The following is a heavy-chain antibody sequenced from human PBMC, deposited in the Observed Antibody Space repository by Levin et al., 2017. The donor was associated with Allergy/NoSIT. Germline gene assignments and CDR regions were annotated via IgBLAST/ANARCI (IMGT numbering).Heavy chain of an antibody. D-gene: IGHD2-8*01. CDR3: AKDVYGRGLYPLGNDAVEM. Sequence: GESLKISCAASGFTFSSYGMHWVRQAPGKGLEWVAVISSDGRKKFYADSVKGRFTISRDNSKNPLDLQMNSLRAEDTAVYYCAKDVYGRGLYPLGNDAVEMWGQRTKVSVSS. CDR2: ISSDGRKK. CDR1: GFTFSSYG. V-gene: IGHV3-30*18. J-gene: IGHJ3*02.